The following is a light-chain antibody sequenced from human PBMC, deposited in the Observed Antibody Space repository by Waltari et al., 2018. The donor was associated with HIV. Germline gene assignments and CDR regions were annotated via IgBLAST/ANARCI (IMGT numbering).Light chain of an antibody. V-gene: IGKV4-1*01. CDR2: WAS. J-gene: IGKJ5*01. CDR3: QQYYNTPSIT. Sequence: DIVMTPSPDSLAVSLVQRATIHCKSSQSVLSSSNNKNYLAWYQQRPGQPPKLLISWASARESGVSDRISGSGSGTDFTLTINSLQAEDVAVYYCQQYYNTPSITFGQGTRLEIK. CDR1: QSVLSSSNNKNY.